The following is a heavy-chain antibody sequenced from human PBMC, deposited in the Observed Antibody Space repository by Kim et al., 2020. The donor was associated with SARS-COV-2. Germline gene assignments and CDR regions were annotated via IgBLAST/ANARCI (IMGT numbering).Heavy chain of an antibody. CDR3: AKDDQLEPDYYYYGMDV. D-gene: IGHD1-1*01. J-gene: IGHJ6*02. Sequence: GKGRFTISRDNSKNTLYLQMNSLRAEDTAVYYCAKDDQLEPDYYYYGMDVWGQGTTVTVSS. V-gene: IGHV3-30*02.